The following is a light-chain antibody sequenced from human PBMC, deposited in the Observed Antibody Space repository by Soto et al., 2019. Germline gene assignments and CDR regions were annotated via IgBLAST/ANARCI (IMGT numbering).Light chain of an antibody. Sequence: ETVMTQSPATLSVSPGERATLSCRASQSVNSNLAWYQQKPGQAPRLLIYGAYTRATGIQARFSGSGSGTEFTLTIRSLQSEDFAVYYCKQYNNWPLTFGQGTKVDIK. CDR2: GAY. CDR1: QSVNSN. CDR3: KQYNNWPLT. J-gene: IGKJ1*01. V-gene: IGKV3-15*01.